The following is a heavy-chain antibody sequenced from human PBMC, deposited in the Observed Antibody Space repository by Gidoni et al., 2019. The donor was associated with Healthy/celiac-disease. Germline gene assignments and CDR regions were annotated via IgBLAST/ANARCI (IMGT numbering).Heavy chain of an antibody. Sequence: EVQLVESGGGLVQPGRSLRLSCAASGFPFDDYAMHWVRQAPGKGLEWVSGSSWNSGSIGYADSVKGRFTISRDNAKNSLYLQMNSLRAEDTALYYCAKDNGDSYYYYMDVWGKGTTVTVSS. D-gene: IGHD2-21*01. CDR1: GFPFDDYA. J-gene: IGHJ6*03. CDR3: AKDNGDSYYYYMDV. V-gene: IGHV3-9*01. CDR2: SSWNSGSI.